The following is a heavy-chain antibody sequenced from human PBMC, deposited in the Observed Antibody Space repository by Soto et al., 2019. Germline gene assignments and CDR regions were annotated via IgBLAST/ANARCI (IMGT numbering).Heavy chain of an antibody. V-gene: IGHV4-30-4*01. J-gene: IGHJ4*02. CDR3: ARVSGGGGSALDQ. D-gene: IGHD2-15*01. CDR2: IYYSGST. Sequence: PSEALSLTCTVSGGSISSGDYYWRWIRQPPGKGLEWIGYIYYSGSTYYNPSLKSQVTISVDTSKNQFSLKLSSVTAADTAVYYCARVSGGGGSALDQWGQGTLVTVS. CDR1: GGSISSGDYY.